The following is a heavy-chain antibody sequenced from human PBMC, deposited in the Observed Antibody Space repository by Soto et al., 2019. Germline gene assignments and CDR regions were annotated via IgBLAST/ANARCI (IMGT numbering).Heavy chain of an antibody. D-gene: IGHD3-3*01. CDR2: ISGSGDST. Sequence: EVQLLESGGNLVQPGGSLRLSCAASGLTFDLYAMSWVRQAPGKGLEWVSGISGSGDSTYYAASVRGRFTVSRDNSKNTVYLEMSSLRAEDTALYRCATDFKAYYGFNHFDYWGQGAPVTVSS. CDR1: GLTFDLYA. J-gene: IGHJ4*02. CDR3: ATDFKAYYGFNHFDY. V-gene: IGHV3-23*01.